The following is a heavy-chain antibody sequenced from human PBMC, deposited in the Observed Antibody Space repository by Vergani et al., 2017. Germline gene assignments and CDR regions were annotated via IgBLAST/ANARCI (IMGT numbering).Heavy chain of an antibody. V-gene: IGHV4-59*08. CDR3: ARMDYYDSSGYYYFDY. D-gene: IGHD3-22*01. CDR1: GGSISSYY. Sequence: QVQLQESGPGLVKPSETLSLTCTVSGGSISSYYWSWIRQPPGKGLEWIGYIYYSGSTNYNPSLKSRVTISVDTSKNQFSLKLSSVTAADTAVYYCARMDYYDSSGYYYFDYWGQGTQVTVSS. J-gene: IGHJ4*02. CDR2: IYYSGST.